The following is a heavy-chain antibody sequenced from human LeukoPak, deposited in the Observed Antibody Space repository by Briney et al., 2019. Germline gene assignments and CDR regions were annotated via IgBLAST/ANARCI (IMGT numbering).Heavy chain of an antibody. CDR3: AELGITMIGGV. V-gene: IGHV3-48*04. CDR2: ISSSGSTI. CDR1: GLNFSNYG. Sequence: GGALRLSCEASGLNFSNYGMSWGRQAPGKGLEGGSYISSSGSTIYFADSVKGRFTISRDNDKTSLYLQMNSLRAEDTAVYYRAELGITMIGGVWGKGTTVTISS. D-gene: IGHD3-10*02. J-gene: IGHJ6*04.